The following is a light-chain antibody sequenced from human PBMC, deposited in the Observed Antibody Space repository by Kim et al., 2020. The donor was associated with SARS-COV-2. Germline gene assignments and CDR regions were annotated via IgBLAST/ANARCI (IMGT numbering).Light chain of an antibody. Sequence: ASVGDRVTITCRASQGVRSELGWYQQKPGRAPKVLIYGASTLHHGVPSRFSGSGSGTDFTLTISSLQPEDSATYYCLQDYNFPLTFGGGTKVDIK. CDR1: QGVRSE. CDR3: LQDYNFPLT. CDR2: GAS. V-gene: IGKV1-6*01. J-gene: IGKJ4*01.